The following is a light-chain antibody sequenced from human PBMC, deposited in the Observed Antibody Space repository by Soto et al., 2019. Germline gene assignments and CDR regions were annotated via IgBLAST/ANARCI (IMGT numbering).Light chain of an antibody. CDR3: QQYGSLSWT. Sequence: EIVLTQSPATLSLSPGERATLSCRASQSVSSYLAWYQQKPGQAPRLLMYGVSTRDTGIPDRFSGSGAGTDFTLTISRLEPEDFAVYYCQQYGSLSWTFGQGTKVDIK. CDR2: GVS. CDR1: QSVSSY. V-gene: IGKV3-20*01. J-gene: IGKJ1*01.